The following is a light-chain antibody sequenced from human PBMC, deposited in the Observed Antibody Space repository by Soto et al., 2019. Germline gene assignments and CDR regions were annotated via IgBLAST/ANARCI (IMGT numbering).Light chain of an antibody. V-gene: IGKV3-20*01. Sequence: EIVLTQSPGTLSLYPGERATLSCRASQSVGSFSLAWYQQKPGQAPRLLIYGASSRATGIPDRFSGSGSGTDFALTISRLEPEDFAVYYCQQYSTSPETFGQGTKVEIK. CDR2: GAS. CDR3: QQYSTSPET. CDR1: QSVGSFS. J-gene: IGKJ1*01.